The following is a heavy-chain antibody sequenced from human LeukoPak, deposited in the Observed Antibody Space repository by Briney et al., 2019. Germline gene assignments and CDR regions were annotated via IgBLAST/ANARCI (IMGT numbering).Heavy chain of an antibody. CDR2: INHSGSA. J-gene: IGHJ4*02. Sequence: SETLSLTCAVYGGSFSGYYWSWIRQPPGKGLEWIGEINHSGSANYNPSLKSRVTISGDTSKNQFSLKLSSVTAADTAVYYCAGGLRIDYWGQGTLVTVSS. V-gene: IGHV4-34*01. CDR1: GGSFSGYY. CDR3: AGGLRIDY.